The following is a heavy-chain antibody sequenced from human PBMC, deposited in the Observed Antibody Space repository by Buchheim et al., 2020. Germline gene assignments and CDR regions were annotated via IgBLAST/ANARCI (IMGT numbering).Heavy chain of an antibody. Sequence: EVQLVDSGGGLVQPGGSLRLSCSASAFTFRSYEMTWVRQTPGTGLEWISYISSSGSTIYYADSVKGRFTISRDNAKNSLYMQMNSLRADDTAIYYCVRGSRLGLGLGDYWGKGTL. D-gene: IGHD3-16*01. CDR1: AFTFRSYE. CDR3: VRGSRLGLGLGDY. J-gene: IGHJ4*02. V-gene: IGHV3-48*03. CDR2: ISSSGSTI.